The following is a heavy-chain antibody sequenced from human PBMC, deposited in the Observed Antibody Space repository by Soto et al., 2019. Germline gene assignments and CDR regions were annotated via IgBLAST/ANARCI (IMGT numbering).Heavy chain of an antibody. Sequence: GGSLRLSCAASGFTFSNNAMSWVRQAPGKGLEWVSGISSSGGSIYYADSVKGRFTISRDNSKNTLYLQMNSLRADDTAVYYCATRRVSSGYSSLDYWGQGTLVTVSS. J-gene: IGHJ4*02. D-gene: IGHD3-22*01. CDR1: GFTFSNNA. CDR3: ATRRVSSGYSSLDY. V-gene: IGHV3-23*01. CDR2: ISSSGGSI.